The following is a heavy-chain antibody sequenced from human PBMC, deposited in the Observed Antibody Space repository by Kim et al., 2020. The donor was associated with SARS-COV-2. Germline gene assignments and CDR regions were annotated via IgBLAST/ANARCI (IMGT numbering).Heavy chain of an antibody. Sequence: ASVKVSCKASGYTFTSYGISWVRQAPGQGLEWMGWISAYNGNTNYAQKLQGRVTMTTDTSTSTAYMELRSLRSDDTAVYYCARDGPYCGGDCFWSYGSYPPCDYWGQGTLVTVSS. V-gene: IGHV1-18*01. D-gene: IGHD2-21*02. CDR1: GYTFTSYG. CDR2: ISAYNGNT. CDR3: ARDGPYCGGDCFWSYGSYPPCDY. J-gene: IGHJ4*02.